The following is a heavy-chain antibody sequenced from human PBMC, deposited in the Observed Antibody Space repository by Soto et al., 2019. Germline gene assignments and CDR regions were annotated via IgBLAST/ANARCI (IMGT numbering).Heavy chain of an antibody. D-gene: IGHD6-13*01. J-gene: IGHJ4*02. CDR2: ISGSGGST. Sequence: QPGGSLRLSCAASGFTFSSYAMSWVRQAPGKGLEWVSAISGSGGSTYYADSVKGRFTISRDNSKNTLYLQMNSLRAEDTAVYYCATPGRGYSSSWYVGLKGAFDYWGQGTLVTVSS. CDR3: ATPGRGYSSSWYVGLKGAFDY. V-gene: IGHV3-23*01. CDR1: GFTFSSYA.